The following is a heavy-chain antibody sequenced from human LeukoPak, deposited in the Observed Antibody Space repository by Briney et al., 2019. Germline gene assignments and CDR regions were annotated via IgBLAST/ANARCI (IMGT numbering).Heavy chain of an antibody. Sequence: YPGGSLRLSCAASGFTFSDYRMSWVRQAPGMGPEWVSYISGSSTTIYYADSVKGRFTISRDNARNSLYLQLSSLRAEDTAVYYCARGPHYKSGTYHSHFDYWGQGILVTVSS. CDR1: GFTFSDYR. CDR2: ISGSSTTI. D-gene: IGHD1-26*01. V-gene: IGHV3-48*04. J-gene: IGHJ4*02. CDR3: ARGPHYKSGTYHSHFDY.